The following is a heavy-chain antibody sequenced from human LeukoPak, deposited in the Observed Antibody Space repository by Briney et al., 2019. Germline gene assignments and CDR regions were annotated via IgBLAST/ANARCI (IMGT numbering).Heavy chain of an antibody. CDR1: GFTFSSYS. Sequence: GGSLRLSCAASGFTFSSYSMSWVRQAPGKGLEWVPGISTSSTYRLYADSVKGRFTISRDNAKSSLYLEMNSLRAEDTAVYYCARDVDGSGNYGFDWWGQGILVTVSS. CDR3: ARDVDGSGNYGFDW. J-gene: IGHJ4*02. V-gene: IGHV3-21*01. D-gene: IGHD3-10*01. CDR2: ISTSSTYR.